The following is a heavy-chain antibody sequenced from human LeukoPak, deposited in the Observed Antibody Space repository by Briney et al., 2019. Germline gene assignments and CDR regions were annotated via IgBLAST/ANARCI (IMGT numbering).Heavy chain of an antibody. CDR3: ATYDSATHTLNY. J-gene: IGHJ4*02. CDR2: ISHSGRT. V-gene: IGHV4-59*01. CDR1: GGSITSDS. D-gene: IGHD3-22*01. Sequence: PSETLSLTCTVSGGSITSDSWTWVRQPPGKGLEWIGYISHSGRTSSPPSLKSRVTMSVDPSKKQVSLKLTSVTAADAAVYYCATYDSATHTLNYWGQGTLVSVSS.